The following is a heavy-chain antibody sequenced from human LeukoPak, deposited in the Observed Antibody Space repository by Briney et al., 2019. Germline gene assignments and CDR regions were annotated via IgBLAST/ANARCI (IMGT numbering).Heavy chain of an antibody. V-gene: IGHV4-61*02. Sequence: SETLSLTCTVSGGSITTGSYFWSWIRQPAGKGLEWIGRIYTSGRTDYNPSLKSRVTISVDTSKNQFSLYVTSMTAADTAVYYCARDAYSSDLAWFDPWGQGTLVTVSS. J-gene: IGHJ5*02. CDR3: ARDAYSSDLAWFDP. CDR1: GGSITTGSYF. D-gene: IGHD6-19*01. CDR2: IYTSGRT.